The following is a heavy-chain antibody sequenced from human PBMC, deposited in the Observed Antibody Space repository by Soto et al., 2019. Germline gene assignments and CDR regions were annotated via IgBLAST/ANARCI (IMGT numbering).Heavy chain of an antibody. Sequence: EVQLLEAGGGLVQPGGSLRLSCAASGFTFSSYAMSWVRQAPGKGLEWVSAISGSGGSTYYADSVKGRFTISRDNSKNTLYLQMNSLRAEDTAVYYCAKASGWFGEFDYCGQGTLVTVAS. CDR2: ISGSGGST. CDR1: GFTFSSYA. D-gene: IGHD3-10*01. CDR3: AKASGWFGEFDY. V-gene: IGHV3-23*01. J-gene: IGHJ4*02.